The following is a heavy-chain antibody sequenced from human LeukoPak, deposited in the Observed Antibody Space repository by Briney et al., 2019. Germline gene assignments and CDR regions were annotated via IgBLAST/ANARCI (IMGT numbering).Heavy chain of an antibody. V-gene: IGHV3-30*02. Sequence: PGDSLRLSCTASGFTFTEYWMTWVRQAPGKGLEWVAFIRYDGSNKYYADSVKGRFTISRDNSKNTLYLQMNSLRAEDTAVYYCAKGRTPGSWRGGDAFDIWGQGTMVTVPS. CDR2: IRYDGSNK. J-gene: IGHJ3*02. D-gene: IGHD3-10*01. CDR3: AKGRTPGSWRGGDAFDI. CDR1: GFTFTEYW.